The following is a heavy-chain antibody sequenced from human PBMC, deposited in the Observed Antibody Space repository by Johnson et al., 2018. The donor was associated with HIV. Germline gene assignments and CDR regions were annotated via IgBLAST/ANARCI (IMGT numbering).Heavy chain of an antibody. CDR2: ISYDGSNK. J-gene: IGHJ3*02. CDR3: ARIGLPYYYGSGSYSHDAFDI. D-gene: IGHD3-10*01. CDR1: GFTFSSYA. Sequence: QVQLVESGGGVVQPGRSLRLSCAASGFTFSSYAMHWVRQAPGKGLEWVAVISYDGSNKYYADYVKGRFTISRDNSKNTLYLQMNSLRAEDTAVYYCARIGLPYYYGSGSYSHDAFDIWGQGTMVTVSS. V-gene: IGHV3-30-3*01.